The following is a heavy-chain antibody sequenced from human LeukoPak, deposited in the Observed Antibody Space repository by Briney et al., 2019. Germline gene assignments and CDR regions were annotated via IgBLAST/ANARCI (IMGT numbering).Heavy chain of an antibody. CDR3: TRDQTPYY. V-gene: IGHV3-49*02. Sequence: WIRQPPGKGLEWVGFIRSKVYGGTPEYAASVKGRFTISRDDSQGIAYLQMNSLKTEDTAVYYCTRDQTPYYWGQGTLVTVSS. J-gene: IGHJ4*02. CDR2: IRSKVYGGTP.